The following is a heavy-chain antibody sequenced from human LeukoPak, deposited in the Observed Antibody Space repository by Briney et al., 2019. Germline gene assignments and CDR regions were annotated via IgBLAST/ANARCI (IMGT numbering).Heavy chain of an antibody. CDR2: IYYSGST. V-gene: IGHV4-59*08. Sequence: SETLSLTCTVSGGSISSYYWSWIRQPPGKGLEWIGYIYYSGSTNYNPSLKSRVTISVDTSKNQFSLKLSSVTAADTAVCYCARQEGYPYSSSWTFDYWGQGTLVTVSS. D-gene: IGHD6-13*01. J-gene: IGHJ4*02. CDR3: ARQEGYPYSSSWTFDY. CDR1: GGSISSYY.